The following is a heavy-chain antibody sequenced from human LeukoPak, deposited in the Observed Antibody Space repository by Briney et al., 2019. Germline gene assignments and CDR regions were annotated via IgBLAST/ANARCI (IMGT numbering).Heavy chain of an antibody. J-gene: IGHJ4*02. CDR2: IYYSGST. CDR1: GGSISSSSYY. V-gene: IGHV4-39*07. Sequence: PSETLSLTCTVSGGSISSSSYYWGWIRQPPGKGLEWIGSIYYSGSTYYNPSLKSRVTISVDTSKNQFSLKLSSVTAADTAVYYCARDGVGATDYWGQGTLVTVSS. CDR3: ARDGVGATDY. D-gene: IGHD1-26*01.